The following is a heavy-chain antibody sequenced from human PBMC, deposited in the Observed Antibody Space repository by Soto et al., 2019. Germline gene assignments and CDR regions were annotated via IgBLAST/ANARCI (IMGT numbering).Heavy chain of an antibody. CDR2: ISGSGGST. CDR1: GFTFRSYA. CDR3: AKGNAPAADAFDI. Sequence: PGGSLRLSCAASGFTFRSYAMSWVRQAPGKGLEWVSAISGSGGSTYYADSVKGRFTISRDNSKNTLYLQMNSLRAEATAVYYCAKGNAPAADAFDIWGQGTMVTVSS. V-gene: IGHV3-23*01. D-gene: IGHD2-2*01. J-gene: IGHJ3*02.